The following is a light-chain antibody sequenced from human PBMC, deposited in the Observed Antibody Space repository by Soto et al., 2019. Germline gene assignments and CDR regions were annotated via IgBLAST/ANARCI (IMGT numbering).Light chain of an antibody. CDR3: QQRSGWPPIT. V-gene: IGKV3-11*01. Sequence: EIVLTQSPDTLSLSPGVRATLSCRASQSINNYLAWYQQTPGQAPRLLIYDGSNRATGIPARFSGSGSGTDFTLTISSLEPEDFAVYYCQQRSGWPPITFGQGTRLEIK. J-gene: IGKJ5*01. CDR1: QSINNY. CDR2: DGS.